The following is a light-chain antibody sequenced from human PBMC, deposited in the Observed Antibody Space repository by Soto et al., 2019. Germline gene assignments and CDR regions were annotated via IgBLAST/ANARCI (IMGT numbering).Light chain of an antibody. V-gene: IGKV3-20*01. CDR1: QSVSSPY. J-gene: IGKJ2*01. CDR2: GAS. CDR3: QRYDSSPYP. Sequence: EIVLTQSPGTLSLSPGARATLSCRASQSVSSPYLAWYQQKPGQAPRLLIYGASSTATSIPARFIGSGSGTYFTRTISTLETEDFAVYDCQRYDSSPYPFGQGTKLEIK.